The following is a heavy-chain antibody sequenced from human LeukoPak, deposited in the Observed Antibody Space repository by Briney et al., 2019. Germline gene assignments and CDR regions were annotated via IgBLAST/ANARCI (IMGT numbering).Heavy chain of an antibody. Sequence: GGSLRLSCAASGFTFSSYSMNWVRQAPGRGLEWVSYISSGSYTIYYADSVKGRFSISRDNAKNSLYLQMNSLRAEDTAVYYCAKGGMIVVVILDWGQGTLVTVSS. CDR3: AKGGMIVVVILD. CDR2: ISSGSYTI. J-gene: IGHJ4*02. V-gene: IGHV3-48*01. CDR1: GFTFSSYS. D-gene: IGHD3-22*01.